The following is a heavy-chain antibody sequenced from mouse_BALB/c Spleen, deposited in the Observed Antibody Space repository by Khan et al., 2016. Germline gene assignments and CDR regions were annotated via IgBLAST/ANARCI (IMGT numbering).Heavy chain of an antibody. D-gene: IGHD2-4*01. J-gene: IGHJ3*01. CDR1: GYTFTSYW. Sequence: QVQLKESGAELAEPGASVKMSCKASGYTFTSYWMHWIKQRPGQGLEWIGYIIPTTGNTEYNQKFKDMATLTADKSSSTAYMQLSSLTSEDSAVYYCTTGRIRGWFAYWGQGTLVTVSA. V-gene: IGHV1-7*01. CDR2: IIPTTGNT. CDR3: TTGRIRGWFAY.